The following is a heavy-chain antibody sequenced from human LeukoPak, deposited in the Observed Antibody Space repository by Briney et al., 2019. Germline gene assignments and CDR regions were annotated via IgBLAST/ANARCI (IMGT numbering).Heavy chain of an antibody. Sequence: SVKVSCKASGGTFSSYAISWVRQAPGQGLEWMGGIIPIFGTANYAQKFQGRVTITADESTSTAYMELSSLRSEDTAVYYCARYGSGSYSLDYWGQGTLVTVSS. J-gene: IGHJ4*02. CDR3: ARYGSGSYSLDY. V-gene: IGHV1-69*01. CDR2: IIPIFGTA. D-gene: IGHD3-10*01. CDR1: GGTFSSYA.